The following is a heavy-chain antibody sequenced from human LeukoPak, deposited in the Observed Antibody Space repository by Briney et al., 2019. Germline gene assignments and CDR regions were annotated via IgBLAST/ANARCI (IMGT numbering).Heavy chain of an antibody. CDR2: IYIGGST. Sequence: GGSLTLSCDGPEHTVSNSYIGWVSQSPGGGLEWVSVIYIGGSTDYADSVKGRFTTSRDTSKNTLYLQMNDVRAEDTGIYYCVRDLRDRRGYSNYYMDVWGKGTTVTVSS. D-gene: IGHD3-10*01. CDR3: VRDLRDRRGYSNYYMDV. J-gene: IGHJ6*03. V-gene: IGHV3-53*01. CDR1: EHTVSNSY.